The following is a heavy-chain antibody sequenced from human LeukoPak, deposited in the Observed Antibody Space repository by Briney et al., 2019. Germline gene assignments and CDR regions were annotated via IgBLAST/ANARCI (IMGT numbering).Heavy chain of an antibody. J-gene: IGHJ6*02. V-gene: IGHV1-69*13. CDR1: GGTFSSYA. CDR2: IIPIFGTA. CDR3: ARLRDYYYYGMDV. Sequence: SAKVSCKASGGTFSSYAISWVRQAPGQGLEWMGGIIPIFGTANYAQKFQGRVTITADESTGTAYMELSSLRSEDTAVYYCARLRDYYYYGMDVWGQGTTVTVSS.